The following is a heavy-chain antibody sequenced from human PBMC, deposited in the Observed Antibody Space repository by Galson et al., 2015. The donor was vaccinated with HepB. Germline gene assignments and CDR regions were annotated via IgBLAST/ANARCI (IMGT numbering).Heavy chain of an antibody. D-gene: IGHD2-15*01. CDR2: ISAYDGDT. Sequence: SVKVSCKASGYTFSSYSITWVRQAPGQGLEWMGWISAYDGDTKYAQDFQGKLTMTTDTSRTTAYMELRSLRSDDTAVYYCARGALVAVVGATQNNWFDPWGQGTLVTVSS. CDR1: GYTFSSYS. J-gene: IGHJ5*02. CDR3: ARGALVAVVGATQNNWFDP. V-gene: IGHV1-18*01.